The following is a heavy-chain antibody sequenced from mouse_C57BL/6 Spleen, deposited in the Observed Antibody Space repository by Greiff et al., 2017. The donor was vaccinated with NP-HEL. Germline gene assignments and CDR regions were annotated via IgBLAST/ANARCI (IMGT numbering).Heavy chain of an antibody. V-gene: IGHV5-9-1*02. CDR3: TRETYYSNPYYAMDY. D-gene: IGHD2-5*01. J-gene: IGHJ4*01. CDR1: GFTFSSYA. CDR2: ISSGGDYI. Sequence: EVMLVESGEGLVKPGGSLKLSCAASGFTFSSYAMSWVRQTPEKRLEWVAYISSGGDYIYYADTVKGRFTISRDNARNTLYLQMSSLKSEDTAMYYCTRETYYSNPYYAMDYWGQGTSVTVSS.